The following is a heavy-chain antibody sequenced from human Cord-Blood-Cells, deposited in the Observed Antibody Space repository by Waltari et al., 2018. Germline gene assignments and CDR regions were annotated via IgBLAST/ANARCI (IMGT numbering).Heavy chain of an antibody. CDR1: GYTFTWYY. V-gene: IGHV1-46*01. CDR2: INPSGGST. D-gene: IGHD3-22*01. CDR3: ARVSRNMRVFDY. J-gene: IGHJ4*02. Sequence: QVQLVQSGAAVKKPGALMKVSCQASGYTFTWYYMHWVRKTPGQGLEWMGIINPSGGSTSYAQKFQGRVTMTRDTSTSTVYMELSSLRSEDTAVYYCARVSRNMRVFDYWGQGTLVTVSS.